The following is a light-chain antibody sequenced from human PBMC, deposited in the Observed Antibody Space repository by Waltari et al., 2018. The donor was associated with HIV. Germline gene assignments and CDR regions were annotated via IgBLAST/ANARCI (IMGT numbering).Light chain of an antibody. CDR2: EVN. J-gene: IGLJ2*01. CDR3: SSFAGSNTVV. CDR1: SADIGAYNY. Sequence: QSALPQPPSASGSLGQSVTISCSGTSADIGAYNYVFWYQQYPAKAPKLLIYEVNKRPSGVPDRFSGSKSLNTASLTVSGLQAEDEAHYFCSSFAGSNTVVFGGGTKLTVL. V-gene: IGLV2-8*01.